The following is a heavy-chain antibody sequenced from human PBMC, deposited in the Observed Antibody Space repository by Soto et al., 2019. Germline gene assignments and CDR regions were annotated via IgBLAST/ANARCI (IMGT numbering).Heavy chain of an antibody. Sequence: QVQLQESGPGLVKPSETLSLTCTVSGGSISSHFWNWIRQPPGKGLEWIAYIYYTGSPNYNPSFQSRVTVSLDTSKNQFSLKLNSVTTADTAVYYCARGGIPTRNWFDPWGQGTLVTVSS. J-gene: IGHJ5*02. CDR2: IYYTGSP. D-gene: IGHD2-2*02. CDR3: ARGGIPTRNWFDP. V-gene: IGHV4-59*11. CDR1: GGSISSHF.